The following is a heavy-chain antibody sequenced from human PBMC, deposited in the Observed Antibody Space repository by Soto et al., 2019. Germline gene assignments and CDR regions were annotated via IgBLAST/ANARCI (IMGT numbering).Heavy chain of an antibody. CDR2: IYHSGST. D-gene: IGHD1-1*01. V-gene: IGHV4-30-4*01. CDR3: ARVAGTTPDY. J-gene: IGHJ4*02. CDR1: GGSIGSGDYY. Sequence: SETLSLTCTVSGGSIGSGDYYWSWIRQPPGKGLEWIGYIYHSGSTYYNPSLKSRVTISVDTSKNQFSLKLSSVTAADTAVYYCARVAGTTPDYWGQGTLVTVSS.